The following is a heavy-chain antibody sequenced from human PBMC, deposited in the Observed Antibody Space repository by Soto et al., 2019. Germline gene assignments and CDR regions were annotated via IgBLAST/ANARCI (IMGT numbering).Heavy chain of an antibody. CDR1: GFTFSDYY. Sequence: QVQLVESGGGLVKPGGSLRLSCAASGFTFSDYYMSWIRQAPGKGLEWVSYISSSGSTIYYADSVKGRFTISRDNAKNSLSLQINSLRAEAXAVYYCARDSTHCSGAICYSNRRYGMDVCGPGTTV. D-gene: IGHD2-15*01. V-gene: IGHV3-11*01. J-gene: IGHJ6*02. CDR3: ARDSTHCSGAICYSNRRYGMDV. CDR2: ISSSGSTI.